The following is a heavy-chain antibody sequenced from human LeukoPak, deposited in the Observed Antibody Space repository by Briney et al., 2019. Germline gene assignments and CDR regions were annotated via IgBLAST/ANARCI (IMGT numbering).Heavy chain of an antibody. CDR3: ARGVRPHCSSTSCYRAKGDWFDP. V-gene: IGHV1-2*02. CDR1: GYTFTGYY. J-gene: IGHJ5*02. Sequence: ASVKVSCKASGYTFTGYYMHWVRQAPGQGLEWMGWINPNSGGTNYAQKFQGRVTMTRDTPISAAYMELSRLRSDDTAVYYCARGVRPHCSSTSCYRAKGDWFDPWGQGTLVTVSS. D-gene: IGHD2-2*01. CDR2: INPNSGGT.